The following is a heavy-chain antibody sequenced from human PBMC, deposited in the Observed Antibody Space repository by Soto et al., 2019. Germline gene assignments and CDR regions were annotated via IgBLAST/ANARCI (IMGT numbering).Heavy chain of an antibody. D-gene: IGHD3-22*01. Sequence: GSLRLSCAASGFTFSSYSMNWVRQAPGKGLEWVSSISSSSSYIYYADSVKGRFTISRDNAKNSLYLQMNSLRAEDTAVYYCARDANHQYYYDSSGYYYVGDYFDYWGQGTLVTVSS. CDR2: ISSSSSYI. CDR3: ARDANHQYYYDSSGYYYVGDYFDY. V-gene: IGHV3-21*01. CDR1: GFTFSSYS. J-gene: IGHJ4*02.